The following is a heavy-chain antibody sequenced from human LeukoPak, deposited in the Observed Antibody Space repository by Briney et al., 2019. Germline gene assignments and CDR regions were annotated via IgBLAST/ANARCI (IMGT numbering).Heavy chain of an antibody. V-gene: IGHV4-31*01. CDR2: IYYSGST. CDR3: ARGGYSYGWLFDY. Sequence: SDTVSPTRTVSGGSISSGGYWWSWIRPHPGRGLEWIGYIYYSGSTYYNPSLKSPVTISVDTSKNQFSLKLSSVTAADTAVYYCARGGYSYGWLFDYWGQGTLVTVSS. J-gene: IGHJ4*02. CDR1: GGSISSGGYW. D-gene: IGHD5-18*01.